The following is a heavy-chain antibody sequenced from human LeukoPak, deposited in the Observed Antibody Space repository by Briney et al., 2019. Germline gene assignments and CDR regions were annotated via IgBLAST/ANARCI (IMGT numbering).Heavy chain of an antibody. V-gene: IGHV1-8*01. D-gene: IGHD6-13*01. Sequence: EASVKVSCKASGYTFTSYDINWVRQATGQGLEWMGWMNPNSGNTGYAQKFQGRVTMTRNTSISTAYMELSSLRSEDTAVYYCARGTSSWSFDGSRLSDSGARGPRVTAS. CDR1: GYTFTSYD. CDR2: MNPNSGNT. J-gene: IGHJ4*02. CDR3: ARGTSSWSFDGSRLSDS.